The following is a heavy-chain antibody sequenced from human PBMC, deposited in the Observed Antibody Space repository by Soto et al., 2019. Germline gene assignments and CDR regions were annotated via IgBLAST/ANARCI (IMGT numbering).Heavy chain of an antibody. CDR3: AREPPDDYSNFTPDY. CDR1: GFTFSSYS. V-gene: IGHV3-48*01. D-gene: IGHD4-4*01. CDR2: ISSSSSTI. J-gene: IGHJ4*02. Sequence: GGSLRLSCAASGFTFSSYSMNWVRQAPGKGLEWVSYISSSSSTIYYADSVKGRFTISRDNAKNSLYLQMNSLRAEDTAVYYCAREPPDDYSNFTPDYWGQGTLVTVSS.